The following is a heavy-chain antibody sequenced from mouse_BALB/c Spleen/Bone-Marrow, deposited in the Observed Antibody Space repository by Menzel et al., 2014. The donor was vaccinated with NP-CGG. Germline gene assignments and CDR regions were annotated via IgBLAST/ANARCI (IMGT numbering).Heavy chain of an antibody. CDR1: GFNIKVTY. CDR3: ARYYYGTLLDY. J-gene: IGHJ2*01. V-gene: IGHV14-3*02. D-gene: IGHD1-1*01. CDR2: IDPANGNT. Sequence: EVQLVESGAELVKSGASVKLSCTASGFNIKVTYMHWVKQRPEQGLEWIGRIDPANGNTKYDPKFQGKATITADTSSNTAYLQLSSLTSEDTAVYYCARYYYGTLLDYWGQGTTLTVSS.